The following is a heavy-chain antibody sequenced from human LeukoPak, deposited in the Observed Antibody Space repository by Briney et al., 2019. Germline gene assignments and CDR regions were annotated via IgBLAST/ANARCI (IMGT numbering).Heavy chain of an antibody. J-gene: IGHJ4*02. D-gene: IGHD6-19*01. V-gene: IGHV3-74*01. CDR1: GFTFSDFW. Sequence: GGSLRLSCAASGFTFSDFWMHWVRQAPGKGLVWVSRINSGGTVTNYADSVKGRLTISRDNAKNSLYLQMNSLRAEDTALYYCAKDIARYSSGLVIHWGQGTLVTVSS. CDR2: INSGGTVT. CDR3: AKDIARYSSGLVIH.